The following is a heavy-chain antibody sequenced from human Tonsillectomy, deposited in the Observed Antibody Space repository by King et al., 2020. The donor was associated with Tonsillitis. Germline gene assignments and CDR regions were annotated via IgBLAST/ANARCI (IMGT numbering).Heavy chain of an antibody. Sequence: VQLVESGGGLVQPGGSLRLSCAASGFTFSTSWMSWVRQAPGKGLEWVANINQDGSAKYYVDSVKGRFTIPRDNAKNSLYLQMSSLRVEDTAVYYCARDPTVAGEGDSWGQGTLGTVSS. CDR2: INQDGSAK. D-gene: IGHD6-19*01. V-gene: IGHV3-7*03. CDR3: ARDPTVAGEGDS. CDR1: GFTFSTSW. J-gene: IGHJ4*02.